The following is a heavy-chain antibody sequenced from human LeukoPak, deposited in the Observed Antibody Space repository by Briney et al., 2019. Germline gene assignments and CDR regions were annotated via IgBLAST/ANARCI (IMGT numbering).Heavy chain of an antibody. Sequence: SETLSLTCAVYGESFSGYYWSWIRQPPGKGLEWIGEINHSGSTNYNPSLKSRVTISVDTSKNQFSLKLSSVTAADTAVYYCARNHIQLWTFDYWGQGTLVTVSS. CDR2: INHSGST. CDR1: GESFSGYY. CDR3: ARNHIQLWTFDY. J-gene: IGHJ4*02. V-gene: IGHV4-34*01. D-gene: IGHD5-18*01.